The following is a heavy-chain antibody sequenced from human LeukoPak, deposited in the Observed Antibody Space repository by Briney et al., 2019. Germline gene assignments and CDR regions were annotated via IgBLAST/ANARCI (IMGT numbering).Heavy chain of an antibody. J-gene: IGHJ6*02. D-gene: IGHD1-26*01. Sequence: GASVKVSCKASGYTFTSYGISWMRQAPGQGLEWMGWISAYNGNTNYAQKLQGRVTMTTDTSTSTAYMELRSLRSDDTAVYYCAREPGGSSYYYYYGMDVWGQGTTVTVSS. CDR2: ISAYNGNT. CDR3: AREPGGSSYYYYYGMDV. V-gene: IGHV1-18*01. CDR1: GYTFTSYG.